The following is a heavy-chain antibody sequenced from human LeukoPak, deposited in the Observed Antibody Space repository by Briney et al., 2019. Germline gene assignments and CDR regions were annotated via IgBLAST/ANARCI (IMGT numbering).Heavy chain of an antibody. J-gene: IGHJ4*02. CDR3: ARSVLGEVRGVFDY. D-gene: IGHD3-10*01. Sequence: PSGGSLRLSCAASGFTFTSYWMHWVRQAPGKGLVWVSRIKTDESSTSYADSVKGRFTISRDNAKNSLYLQMNSLRAEDTAVYYCARSVLGEVRGVFDYWGQGTLVTVSS. CDR2: IKTDESST. V-gene: IGHV3-74*01. CDR1: GFTFTSYW.